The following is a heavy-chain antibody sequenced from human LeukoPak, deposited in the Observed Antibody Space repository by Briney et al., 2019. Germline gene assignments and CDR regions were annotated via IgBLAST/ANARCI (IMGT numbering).Heavy chain of an antibody. D-gene: IGHD4-17*01. CDR2: ISSSSSYI. CDR1: GFTFSSYS. J-gene: IGHJ5*02. Sequence: GGSLRLSCAASGFTFSSYSMNWVRQAPGKGLEWVSSISSSSSYIYYADSVKGRFTISRDNAKNSLYLQMDSLRAEDTAVYYCAKARNDYGDPPGWFDPWGQGTLVTVSS. CDR3: AKARNDYGDPPGWFDP. V-gene: IGHV3-21*01.